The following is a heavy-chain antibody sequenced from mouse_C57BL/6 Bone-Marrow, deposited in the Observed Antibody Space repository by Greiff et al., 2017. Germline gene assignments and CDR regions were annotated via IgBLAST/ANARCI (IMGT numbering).Heavy chain of an antibody. CDR3: AILGYYWYIDV. CDR1: GYTFTSYW. Sequence: QVQLKQPGAELVMPGASVKLSCKASGYTFTSYWMHWVKQRPGQGLEWIGEIDPSDSYTNYNQKFKGKSTLTVDKSSSTAYMQLSSLTSEDSAVYYCAILGYYWYIDVWGTGTTVTVSS. D-gene: IGHD1-1*01. CDR2: IDPSDSYT. V-gene: IGHV1-69*01. J-gene: IGHJ1*03.